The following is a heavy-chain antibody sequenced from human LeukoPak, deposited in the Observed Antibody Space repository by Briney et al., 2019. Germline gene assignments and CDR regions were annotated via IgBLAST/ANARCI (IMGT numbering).Heavy chain of an antibody. CDR3: ARVRYSYGPGAFDI. CDR2: IIPIFGTA. V-gene: IGHV1-69*05. Sequence: SVKVSCKASGGTFSSYAISWVLQAPGQGLEWMGGIIPIFGTANYAQKFQGRVTITTDESTSTAYMELSSLRSEDTAVYYCARVRYSYGPGAFDIWGQGTMVTVSS. J-gene: IGHJ3*02. CDR1: GGTFSSYA. D-gene: IGHD5-18*01.